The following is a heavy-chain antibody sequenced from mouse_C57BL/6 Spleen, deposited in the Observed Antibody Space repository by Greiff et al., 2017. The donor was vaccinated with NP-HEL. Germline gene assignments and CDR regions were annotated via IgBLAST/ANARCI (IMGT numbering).Heavy chain of an antibody. Sequence: EVQLQESGGDLVKPGGSLKLSCAASGFTFSSYGMSWVRQTPDKRLEWVATISSGGSYTYYPDSVKGRFTISRDNAKNTLYLQMSSLKSEDTAMYYCARHGGSSSYFDYWGQGTTLTVSS. CDR1: GFTFSSYG. J-gene: IGHJ2*01. V-gene: IGHV5-6*01. CDR2: ISSGGSYT. D-gene: IGHD1-1*01. CDR3: ARHGGSSSYFDY.